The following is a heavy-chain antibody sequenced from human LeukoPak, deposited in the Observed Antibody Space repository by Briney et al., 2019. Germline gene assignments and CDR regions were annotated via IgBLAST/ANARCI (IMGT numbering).Heavy chain of an antibody. CDR1: GFTFSSYS. Sequence: GSLRLSCAASGFTFSSYSMNWVRQAPGKGLEWVSSISSSSNYIYYADSVKGRFTISRDNAKNSLYLQMNSLRAEDTAVYYCARTYDFWSGYSYYFDYWGQEPWSPSPQ. D-gene: IGHD3-3*01. J-gene: IGHJ4*01. V-gene: IGHV3-21*01. CDR3: ARTYDFWSGYSYYFDY. CDR2: ISSSSNYI.